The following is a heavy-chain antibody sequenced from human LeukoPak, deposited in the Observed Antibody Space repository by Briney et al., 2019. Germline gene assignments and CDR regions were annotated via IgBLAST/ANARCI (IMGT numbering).Heavy chain of an antibody. Sequence: GASVKVSCKASGYTFTSYDINWVRQATGQGLEWMGWMNPNSGNTGYAQKFQGRVTITRNTSISTAYMELSSLRSEDTAVYYCAREGIAVAGQYYYYMDVWGKGTTVTVSS. CDR1: GYTFTSYD. CDR2: MNPNSGNT. V-gene: IGHV1-8*03. CDR3: AREGIAVAGQYYYYMDV. J-gene: IGHJ6*03. D-gene: IGHD6-19*01.